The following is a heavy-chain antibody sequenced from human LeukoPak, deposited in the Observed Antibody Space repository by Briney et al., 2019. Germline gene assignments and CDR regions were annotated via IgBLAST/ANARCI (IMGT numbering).Heavy chain of an antibody. J-gene: IGHJ4*02. V-gene: IGHV4-39*01. Sequence: PSETLSLTCTVSGGSISSSSYYWGWIRQPPGKGLEWIGSIYYSGRTYYKPSLKSRVTISVDTSKNQFSLKLSSVTAADTAVYYCASYVVVVAATGYWDQGTLVTVSS. CDR2: IYYSGRT. D-gene: IGHD2-15*01. CDR1: GGSISSSSYY. CDR3: ASYVVVVAATGY.